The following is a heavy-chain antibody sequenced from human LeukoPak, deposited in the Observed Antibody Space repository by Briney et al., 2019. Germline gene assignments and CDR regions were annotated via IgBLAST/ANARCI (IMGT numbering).Heavy chain of an antibody. Sequence: GGSLRLSCAASGFTFTSYAMSWVRQAPGKGLEWVSSISGSGGGTFYADSVKGRFTISRDNSKNTLYLQMNSLRVEDTAVYYCAKETDYYGSGSYSDYWGQGTLVTVSS. D-gene: IGHD3-10*01. CDR3: AKETDYYGSGSYSDY. V-gene: IGHV3-23*01. CDR1: GFTFTSYA. CDR2: ISGSGGGT. J-gene: IGHJ4*02.